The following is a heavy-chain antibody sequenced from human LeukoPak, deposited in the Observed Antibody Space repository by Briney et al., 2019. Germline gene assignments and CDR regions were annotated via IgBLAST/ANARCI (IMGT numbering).Heavy chain of an antibody. D-gene: IGHD3-22*01. CDR2: IYYSGST. CDR1: GGSISSSSYY. CDR3: ASDFDSSGSYFY. Sequence: SETLSLTCTVSGGSISSSSYYWGWIRQPPGKGLEWIGSIYYSGSTYYNPSLKSRVTISVDTSKNQFSLKLSSVTAADTAVYYCASDFDSSGSYFYWGQGTLVTVSS. V-gene: IGHV4-39*07. J-gene: IGHJ4*02.